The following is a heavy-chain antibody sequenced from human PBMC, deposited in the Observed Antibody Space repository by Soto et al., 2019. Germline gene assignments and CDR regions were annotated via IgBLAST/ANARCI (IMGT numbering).Heavy chain of an antibody. D-gene: IGHD1-26*01. CDR3: ARAETIGRYSNFDY. Sequence: GGSLRLSCAASGFTFSSYAMHWVRQAPGKGLEWVAVISYDGSNKYYADSVKGRFTISGDNSKNTLYLQMNSLRAEDTAVYYCARAETIGRYSNFDYWGQGNLVTLSS. J-gene: IGHJ4*02. V-gene: IGHV3-30-3*01. CDR2: ISYDGSNK. CDR1: GFTFSSYA.